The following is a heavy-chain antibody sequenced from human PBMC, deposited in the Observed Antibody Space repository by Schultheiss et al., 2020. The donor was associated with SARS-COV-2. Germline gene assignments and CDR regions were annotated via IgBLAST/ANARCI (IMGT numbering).Heavy chain of an antibody. CDR1: GFTFGTYN. V-gene: IGHV3-21*01. Sequence: GGSLRLSCAASGFTFGTYNMHWVRQAPGKGLEFVAPIRSSGRDIYYADSMQGRFTISRDNSKNTLYLQMNSLRAEDTAVYYCARDELSSGWSFDYWGQGTLVTVSS. D-gene: IGHD6-19*01. J-gene: IGHJ4*02. CDR2: IRSSGRDI. CDR3: ARDELSSGWSFDY.